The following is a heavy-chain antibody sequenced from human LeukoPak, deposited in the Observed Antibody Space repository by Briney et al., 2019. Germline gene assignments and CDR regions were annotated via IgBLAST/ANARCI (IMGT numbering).Heavy chain of an antibody. CDR1: GYTFASYG. CDR3: ARDFNDYVWGSCLLPIDY. V-gene: IGHV1-18*01. D-gene: IGHD3-16*01. CDR2: IGAYNGNT. Sequence: ASVKVSCKASGYTFASYGISWVRQAPGQGLEWMGWIGAYNGNTNYAQKLQGRVTMTTDTSTSTAYMELRSLRSDDTAVYYCARDFNDYVWGSCLLPIDYWGQGTLVTVSS. J-gene: IGHJ4*02.